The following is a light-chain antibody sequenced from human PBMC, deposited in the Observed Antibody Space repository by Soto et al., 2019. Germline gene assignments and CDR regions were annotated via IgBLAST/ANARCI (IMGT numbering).Light chain of an antibody. V-gene: IGLV2-14*01. CDR1: SSDVGGYNY. J-gene: IGLJ1*01. CDR3: NSYTSKSTGV. CDR2: EVS. Sequence: QSALTQPASVSGSPGQSITISCTGTSSDVGGYNYVSWYQQHPVKAPKLIIYEVSNRPSGISNRFSGSKSGNTDSLTISGVQAEDEADYYCNSYTSKSTGVFGTGTKLTVL.